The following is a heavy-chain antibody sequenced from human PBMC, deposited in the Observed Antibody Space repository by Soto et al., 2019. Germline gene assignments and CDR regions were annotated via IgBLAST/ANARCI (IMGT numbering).Heavy chain of an antibody. D-gene: IGHD2-2*01. CDR2: ISGSGGST. Sequence: GGSLRLSCAASGFTFSSYAMSWVRQAPGKGLEWVSAISGSGGSTYYADSVKGRFTISRDNSKNTLYLQMNSLRAEDTAVYYCAKSDQLLHLNFDYWGQRTLVTVSS. J-gene: IGHJ4*02. CDR1: GFTFSSYA. CDR3: AKSDQLLHLNFDY. V-gene: IGHV3-23*01.